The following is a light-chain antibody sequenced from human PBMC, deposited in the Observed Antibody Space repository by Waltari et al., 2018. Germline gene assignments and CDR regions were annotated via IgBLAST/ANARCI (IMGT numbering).Light chain of an antibody. CDR2: NND. J-gene: IGLJ1*01. CDR3: AAWDGSLSGYV. CDR1: YPNVGNDN. V-gene: IGLV1-47*01. Sequence: QSVLTQPPSASATPGPRVTISCSGSYPNVGNDNVYWYQQLPGTAPRLLIYNNDVRPSGVSDRFSGSKSGTSAFLAISGLRSEDEADYYCAAWDGSLSGYVFGIGTKVTVL.